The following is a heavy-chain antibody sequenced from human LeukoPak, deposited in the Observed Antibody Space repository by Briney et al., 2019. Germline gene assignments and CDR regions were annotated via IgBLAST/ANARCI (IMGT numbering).Heavy chain of an antibody. Sequence: GGSLRLSCAASGFTFSSYAMHWVRQAPGKGLEYVSAISSNGGSTYYADSVKGRFTISRDNSKNTLYLQMSSLRAEDTAVYYCVKDYYDSSGYYSMLSKYYYYGMDVWGQGTTVTVSS. CDR1: GFTFSSYA. CDR2: ISSNGGST. V-gene: IGHV3-64D*09. CDR3: VKDYYDSSGYYSMLSKYYYYGMDV. D-gene: IGHD3-22*01. J-gene: IGHJ6*02.